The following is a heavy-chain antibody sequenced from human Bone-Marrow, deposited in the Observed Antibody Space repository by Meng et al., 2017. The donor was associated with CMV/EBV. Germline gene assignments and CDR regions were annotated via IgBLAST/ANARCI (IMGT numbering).Heavy chain of an antibody. CDR2: ISAYNGNT. J-gene: IGHJ4*02. V-gene: IGHV1-18*01. CDR1: GYTFTSYG. CDR3: AITPSIYCSSTSCPNLHY. D-gene: IGHD2-2*01. Sequence: ASVKVSCKASGYTFTSYGISWVRQAPGQGLEWMGWISAYNGNTNYAQKLQGRVTMTTDTSTSTAYMELRSLRSDDTAVYYCAITPSIYCSSTSCPNLHYWGQGTLVTVSS.